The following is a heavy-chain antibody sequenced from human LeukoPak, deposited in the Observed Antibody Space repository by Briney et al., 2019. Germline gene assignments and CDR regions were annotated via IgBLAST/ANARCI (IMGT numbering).Heavy chain of an antibody. J-gene: IGHJ4*02. V-gene: IGHV3-30-3*01. D-gene: IGHD6-13*01. CDR1: GFTSSTYA. CDR2: ISYDGSNK. Sequence: GRSLRLSCAASGFTSSTYAMHWVRQAPGKGLEWVAVISYDGSNKYYADSVKGRFTISRDNSKNTLSLQMNSLTTEDTAMYYCARTIAPAGYFFDSWGQGTLVTVSS. CDR3: ARTIAPAGYFFDS.